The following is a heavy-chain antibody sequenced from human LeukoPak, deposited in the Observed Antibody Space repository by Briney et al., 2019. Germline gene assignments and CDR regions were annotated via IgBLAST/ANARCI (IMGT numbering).Heavy chain of an antibody. J-gene: IGHJ4*02. CDR2: ISDSGGST. CDR1: GFTFSSFA. V-gene: IGHV3-23*01. Sequence: PGGSLRLSCAASGFTFSSFAMSWVRQAPGKGLEWVSGISDSGGSTYYADSVKGRFTISRDNSKNTLYLQMNSLRAEDTAVYYCAKWDLYDYVWGSQYYFDYWGQGTLITVSS. D-gene: IGHD3-16*01. CDR3: AKWDLYDYVWGSQYYFDY.